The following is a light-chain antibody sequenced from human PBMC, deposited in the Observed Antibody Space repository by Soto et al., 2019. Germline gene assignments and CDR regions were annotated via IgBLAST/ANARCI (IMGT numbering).Light chain of an antibody. V-gene: IGKV1-39*01. J-gene: IGKJ1*01. CDR2: AAS. Sequence: DIQMTHSPSSLSASLGYILTITFRASQNISNYLNWYQQSPGKAPKLLIYAASTLQSGVPSRFSGSGSGTDFTLTISGLQSEDFAVYYCQQYNNWPQTFGQGTKVDIK. CDR1: QNISNY. CDR3: QQYNNWPQT.